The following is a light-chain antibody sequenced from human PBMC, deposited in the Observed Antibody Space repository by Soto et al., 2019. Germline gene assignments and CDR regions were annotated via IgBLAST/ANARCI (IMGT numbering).Light chain of an antibody. CDR2: EVS. J-gene: IGLJ1*01. Sequence: QSALTQPASVSGSPGQSITISCTGTSSDTAGYNYVSWYQQHPGKAPKLMIYEVSNRPSGVSNRFSGSQSGNTASLTISGLQAEDDANYYCSSYTTSNTPLYVFGTGTKVTVL. CDR3: SSYTTSNTPLYV. V-gene: IGLV2-14*01. CDR1: SSDTAGYNY.